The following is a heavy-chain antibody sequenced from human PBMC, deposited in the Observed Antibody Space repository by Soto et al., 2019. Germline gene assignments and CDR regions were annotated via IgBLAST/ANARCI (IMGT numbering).Heavy chain of an antibody. CDR1: GFTFSSYS. CDR3: ARGGPMATYWYFAL. CDR2: ISSSSSYI. V-gene: IGHV3-21*01. J-gene: IGHJ2*01. Sequence: EVQLVESGGGLVKPGGSLRLSCAASGFTFSSYSMNWVRQAPGPGLEWVSSISSSSSYIYYADSVKGRFTISRDNAKNSLYLQMNSLRAEDTAVYYCARGGPMATYWYFALWGRGTLVTVSS.